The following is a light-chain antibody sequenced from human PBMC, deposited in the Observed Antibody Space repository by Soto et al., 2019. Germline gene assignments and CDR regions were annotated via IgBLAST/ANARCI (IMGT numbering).Light chain of an antibody. CDR3: QSYDNSLRAVL. CDR2: DNT. CDR1: RSNIGAGSN. V-gene: IGLV1-40*01. Sequence: QSVLTQPPSVSGAPGQRVTISCTGSRSNIGAGSNVHWYQHLPGTAPKLLIYDNTNRPSGVTDRFSGSKSDTSASLAITGLQAEDEADYYCQSYDNSLRAVLFGGGTKVTV. J-gene: IGLJ2*01.